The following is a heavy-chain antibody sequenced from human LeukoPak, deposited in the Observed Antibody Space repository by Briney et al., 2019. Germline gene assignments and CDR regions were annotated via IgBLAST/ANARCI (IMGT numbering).Heavy chain of an antibody. V-gene: IGHV3-23*01. CDR1: RFTFDNYA. CDR3: AKDVVGSGHFFDH. J-gene: IGHJ4*02. D-gene: IGHD2-15*01. CDR2: ISGSGRST. Sequence: PGGSLRLSCAASRFTFDNYAMTWVRQAPGKGLEWVSVISGSGRSTYYADSVKGRFTISRDNSKNTLYLQMNSLRAEDTAIYYCAKDVVGSGHFFDHWGQGILVTVSS.